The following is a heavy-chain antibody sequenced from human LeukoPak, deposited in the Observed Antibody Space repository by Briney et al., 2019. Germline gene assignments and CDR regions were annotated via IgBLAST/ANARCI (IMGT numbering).Heavy chain of an antibody. Sequence: PGGSLRLSCEASGFTFSDYGMHWVRQAPGQGLEWVALIRYEGSKQYYADSVKGRFTISRDNSKNTVFLHINSLRPEDTAVYYCAKDLTPYYFYGSGTFNYWGQGTLVTVSS. CDR3: AKDLTPYYFYGSGTFNY. J-gene: IGHJ4*02. D-gene: IGHD3-10*01. CDR2: IRYEGSKQ. V-gene: IGHV3-30*02. CDR1: GFTFSDYG.